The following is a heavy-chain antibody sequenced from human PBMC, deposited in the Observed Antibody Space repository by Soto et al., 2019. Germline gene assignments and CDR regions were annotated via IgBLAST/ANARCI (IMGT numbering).Heavy chain of an antibody. Sequence: QVLLVQSGAEVKKPGSLVKVSCQAAGGSFSSYMVSWVRQAPGQGLDYMGGIMPVFGTPTYTEKFQGRVTITADESTGTAYLELTSRKSDDTAVYYCARGVTANYMGGDAFAIWGQGTLVAVSS. V-gene: IGHV1-69*01. CDR1: GGSFSSYM. D-gene: IGHD4-4*01. CDR3: ARGVTANYMGGDAFAI. J-gene: IGHJ3*02. CDR2: IMPVFGTP.